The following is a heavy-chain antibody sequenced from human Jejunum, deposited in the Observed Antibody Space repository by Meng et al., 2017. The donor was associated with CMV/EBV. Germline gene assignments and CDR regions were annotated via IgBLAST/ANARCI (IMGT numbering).Heavy chain of an antibody. J-gene: IGHJ4*02. D-gene: IGHD7-27*01. CDR1: FNTYE. CDR3: TRDLNWGNSSPYYFAY. CDR2: INFSGNSK. Sequence: FNTYEFNWVRQAPGKGLEWISYINFSGNSKYYADSVRGRFTISRDNSKNSLYLQMNSLRAEDSAVYYCTRDLNWGNSSPYYFAYWGQGTLVTVSS. V-gene: IGHV3-48*03.